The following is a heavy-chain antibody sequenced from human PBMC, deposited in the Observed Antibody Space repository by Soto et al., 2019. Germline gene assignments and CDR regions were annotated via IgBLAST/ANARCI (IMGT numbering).Heavy chain of an antibody. CDR1: GYTFTSYG. CDR2: IGANNVNK. Sequence: QVQLVQSGAEVKKPGASVKVSCKASGYTFTSYGISWVGQAPGKGFEWMGWIGANNVNKNYAQKLQGRVPMTTDTSTSTAYMELRSLRSDDTAVYYCASPLSHYYYGMDVWGQGTTVTVSS. V-gene: IGHV1-18*01. J-gene: IGHJ6*02. CDR3: ASPLSHYYYGMDV.